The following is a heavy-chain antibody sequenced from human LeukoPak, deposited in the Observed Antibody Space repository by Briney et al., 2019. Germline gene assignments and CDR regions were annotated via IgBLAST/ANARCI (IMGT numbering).Heavy chain of an antibody. Sequence: GGSLRLFCATSGFTFSDYYMSWLRQAPGKGLEGVSYISSSGSTIYYADSVKGRFTISRDNAKNSLYLQMNSLRAEDTAVYYCARAGSSWFSDDWFDPWGQGTLVTVSS. V-gene: IGHV3-11*01. D-gene: IGHD6-13*01. J-gene: IGHJ5*02. CDR1: GFTFSDYY. CDR3: ARAGSSWFSDDWFDP. CDR2: ISSSGSTI.